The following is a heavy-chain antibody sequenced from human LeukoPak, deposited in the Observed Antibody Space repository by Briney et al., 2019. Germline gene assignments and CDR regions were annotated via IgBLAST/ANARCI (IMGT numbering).Heavy chain of an antibody. CDR3: ARDLDPWGIAAAGSYYFDY. Sequence: PGGSLRLSCAASGFTVSSNYMSWVRQAPGKGLEWVSVIYSGGSTYYADSVKGRFTISRDNSKNTLYLQMNSLRAEDTAVYYCARDLDPWGIAAAGSYYFDYWGQGTLVTVSS. V-gene: IGHV3-66*01. CDR2: IYSGGST. J-gene: IGHJ4*02. CDR1: GFTVSSNY. D-gene: IGHD6-13*01.